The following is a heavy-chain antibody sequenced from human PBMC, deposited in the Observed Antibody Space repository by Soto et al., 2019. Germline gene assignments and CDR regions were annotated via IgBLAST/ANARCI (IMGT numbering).Heavy chain of an antibody. D-gene: IGHD3-16*01. Sequence: GGSLRLSCAASGFTFSSYWMSWVRQAPGKGLEWVANIKQDGSEKYYVDSVKGRFTISRDNAKNSLYLQMNSLRAEDTAVYSCARRMGEEQLPYYYYGMDVWGQGTTVTVSS. V-gene: IGHV3-7*01. CDR3: ARRMGEEQLPYYYYGMDV. CDR1: GFTFSSYW. CDR2: IKQDGSEK. J-gene: IGHJ6*02.